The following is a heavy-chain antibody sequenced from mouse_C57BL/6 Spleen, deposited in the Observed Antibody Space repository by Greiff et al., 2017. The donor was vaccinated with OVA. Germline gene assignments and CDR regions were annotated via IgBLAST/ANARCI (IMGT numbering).Heavy chain of an antibody. Sequence: QVQLQQPGAELVMPGASVKLSCKASGYTFTSYWMHWVKQRPGQGLEWIGEIDPSDSYTNYNQKFKGKSTLTVDKSSSTAYMQLSSLTSEDSAVYYCARFTTVVEYFDVWGTGTTVTVSS. D-gene: IGHD1-1*01. V-gene: IGHV1-69*01. J-gene: IGHJ1*03. CDR2: IDPSDSYT. CDR3: ARFTTVVEYFDV. CDR1: GYTFTSYW.